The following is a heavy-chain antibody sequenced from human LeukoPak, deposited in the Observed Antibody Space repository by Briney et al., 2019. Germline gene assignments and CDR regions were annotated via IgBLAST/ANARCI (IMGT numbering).Heavy chain of an antibody. CDR2: IRNKANSYII. CDR3: ARDAGWRLDP. Sequence: RGSLRLSCAASGFTFSDHNMDWVRQAPGKGLEWLGRIRNKANSYIIEDAASVRGRFTISRDDSKNSLFLQMNSLRAEDTAVYYCARDAGWRLDPWCQGTLVFVSS. CDR1: GFTFSDHN. D-gene: IGHD3-3*01. V-gene: IGHV3-72*01. J-gene: IGHJ5*02.